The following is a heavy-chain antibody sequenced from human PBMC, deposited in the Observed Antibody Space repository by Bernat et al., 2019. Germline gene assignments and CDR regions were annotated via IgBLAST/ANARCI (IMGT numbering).Heavy chain of an antibody. D-gene: IGHD2-15*01. V-gene: IGHV4-61*01. CDR2: IYYSGST. J-gene: IGHJ5*02. CDR1: GGSITSSSNF. CDR3: ARTGYCSGGSCYSGWFDP. Sequence: QVQLQESGPGLVKPLETLSLTCSVSGGSITSSSNFWSWVRQPPGKGLEWIAYIYYSGSTNYNPSLKSRATISLDTSKNQFSLKLTSVTAADTAVYLCARTGYCSGGSCYSGWFDPGGQGTLVTVSS.